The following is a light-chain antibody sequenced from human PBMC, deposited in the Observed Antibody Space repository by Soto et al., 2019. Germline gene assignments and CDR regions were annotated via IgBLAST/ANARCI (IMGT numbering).Light chain of an antibody. CDR1: SSDNGAYNY. Sequence: QSVLTQPASVSGSPGQSITISCTGTSSDNGAYNYVSWYQQYPGKAPKLIIFGVTSRPSVFSNRFSGSKTGHTSSLPISGLQAENVADYSCFSHRSGDSPVFGTGTKGTVL. J-gene: IGLJ1*01. CDR2: GVT. V-gene: IGLV2-14*01. CDR3: FSHRSGDSPV.